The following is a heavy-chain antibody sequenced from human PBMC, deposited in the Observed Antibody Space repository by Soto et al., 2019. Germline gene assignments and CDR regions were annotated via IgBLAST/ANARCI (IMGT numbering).Heavy chain of an antibody. CDR2: IYWDEDK. CDR1: GFSLSTSGVG. V-gene: IGHV2-5*02. Sequence: QITLKESGPTLVKPTQTLTLTCTFSGFSLSTSGVGVGWIRQPPGKALEWLGFIYWDEDKRYSPSLKSRLTITKDTSKSQVVLTMTNMHPVDTATYYCAHVFTSLAPFDSWGQGTLVTVSA. J-gene: IGHJ4*02. D-gene: IGHD3-10*02. CDR3: AHVFTSLAPFDS.